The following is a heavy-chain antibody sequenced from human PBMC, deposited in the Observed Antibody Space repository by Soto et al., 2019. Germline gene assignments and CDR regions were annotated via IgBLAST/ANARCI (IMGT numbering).Heavy chain of an antibody. V-gene: IGHV3-53*01. J-gene: IGHJ4*02. Sequence: EVQLVESGGGLTQPGGSLRLSCVVSGFIVSSSHMIWVRQAPGKGLEGVSILYNNGKTNYVDTVKGRFTITRDNSKNTFYLKIKSLRGEATVVYYCARITEAERHRGQGAVVAVSS. D-gene: IGHD1-1*01. CDR1: GFIVSSSH. CDR2: LYNNGKT. CDR3: ARITEAERH.